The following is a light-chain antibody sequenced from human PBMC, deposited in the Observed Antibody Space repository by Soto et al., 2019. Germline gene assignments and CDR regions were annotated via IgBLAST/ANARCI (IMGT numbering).Light chain of an antibody. V-gene: IGKV3-15*01. J-gene: IGKJ2*01. CDR1: QSVSSN. CDR2: GAS. CDR3: QQYNNWPPGT. Sequence: EIVMTQSPATLSVSPGERATLSCRASQSVSSNLAWYQQKPGQAPRLLIYGASTRSTGIPARFSGSVSGTEFTLTISSLQSEDFAGYYCQQYNNWPPGTFGQGTKLEIK.